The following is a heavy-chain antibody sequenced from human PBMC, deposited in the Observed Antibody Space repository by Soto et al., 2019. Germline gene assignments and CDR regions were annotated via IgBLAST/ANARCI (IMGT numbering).Heavy chain of an antibody. V-gene: IGHV1-18*01. CDR1: GYTFTSHG. CDR2: ISTYNGKT. Sequence: QLQLVQSGGEVKTPGASVKVSCTTSGYTFTSHGISWVRQAPGQGLEWMGWISTYNGKTDYAQKFQGRVTMTADTRTSTVYMEVMSLRSDDTSVYYCARLLTEGATYREDAFDMWGQGTKVTVSS. D-gene: IGHD1-26*01. J-gene: IGHJ3*02. CDR3: ARLLTEGATYREDAFDM.